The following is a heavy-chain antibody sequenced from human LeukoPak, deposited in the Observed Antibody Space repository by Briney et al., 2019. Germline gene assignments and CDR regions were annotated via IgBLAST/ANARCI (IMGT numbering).Heavy chain of an antibody. CDR2: IYWNDNK. D-gene: IGHD3-10*01. V-gene: IGHV2-5*01. CDR3: ARWTLVRGDDFYYMDV. Sequence: ESGPTLVKPTQTLTLTRTFSGFSLSTSGVGVGWIRQPPGKALEWLALIYWNDNKRYSPSLKSRLTVTKDTSKNQVVLTMTNMDPVDTATYYCARWTLVRGDDFYYMDVWGKGTTVTISS. CDR1: GFSLSTSGVG. J-gene: IGHJ6*03.